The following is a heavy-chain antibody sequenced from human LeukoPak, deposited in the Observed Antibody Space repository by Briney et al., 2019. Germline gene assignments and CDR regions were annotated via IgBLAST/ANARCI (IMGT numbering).Heavy chain of an antibody. V-gene: IGHV4-38-2*02. CDR2: IYHSGST. D-gene: IGHD3-22*01. CDR1: GYSISSGYY. Sequence: PSETLSLTCTVSGYSISSGYYWGWIRQPPGKGLEWIGSIYHSGSTYYNPSLKSRVTISVDTSKNQFSLKLSSVTAADTAVYYCAIQLILDPFDIWGQGTMVTVSS. J-gene: IGHJ3*02. CDR3: AIQLILDPFDI.